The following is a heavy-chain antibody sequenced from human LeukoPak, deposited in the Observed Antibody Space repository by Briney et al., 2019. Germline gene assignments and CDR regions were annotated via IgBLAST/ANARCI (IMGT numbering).Heavy chain of an antibody. Sequence: GGSLRLSCAASGFTFSSYGMHWVRQAPGKGLEWVAFIRYDGSNKYYADSVKGRFTISRDNSKNTLYLQMNSLRAEDTAVYYCAKTTGSTSCYTPGAEYFQHWGQGTLVTVSS. D-gene: IGHD2-2*02. J-gene: IGHJ1*01. CDR3: AKTTGSTSCYTPGAEYFQH. CDR2: IRYDGSNK. CDR1: GFTFSSYG. V-gene: IGHV3-30*02.